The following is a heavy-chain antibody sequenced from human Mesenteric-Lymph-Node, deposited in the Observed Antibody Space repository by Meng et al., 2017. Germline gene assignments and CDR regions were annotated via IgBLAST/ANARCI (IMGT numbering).Heavy chain of an antibody. CDR1: GFTFSGYE. CDR3: ARDDEFSGYNTGHGYFDS. Sequence: GGSLRLSCAASGFTFSGYEMNWVRQAPGKGLEWISFISESGSVIYYADSVKGRFTVSRDNAKNSLYLQMNSLRAEDTAVYYCARDDEFSGYNTGHGYFDSWGQGTLVTVSS. J-gene: IGHJ4*02. V-gene: IGHV3-48*03. CDR2: ISESGSVI. D-gene: IGHD5-12*01.